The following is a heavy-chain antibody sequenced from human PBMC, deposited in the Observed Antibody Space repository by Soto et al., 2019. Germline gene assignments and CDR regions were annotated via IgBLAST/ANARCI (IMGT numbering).Heavy chain of an antibody. D-gene: IGHD2-21*02. Sequence: PGESLKISCKGSGYSFTSYWISWVRQMPGKGLEWMGRIDPSDSYTNYSPSFQGHVTISADKSISTAYLQWSSLKASDTAMYYCARHGGDYNDAFDIWGQGTMVTVSS. CDR2: IDPSDSYT. CDR3: ARHGGDYNDAFDI. CDR1: GYSFTSYW. J-gene: IGHJ3*02. V-gene: IGHV5-10-1*01.